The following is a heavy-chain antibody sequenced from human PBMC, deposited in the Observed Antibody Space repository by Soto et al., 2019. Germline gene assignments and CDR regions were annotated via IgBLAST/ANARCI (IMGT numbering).Heavy chain of an antibody. CDR3: AKENSGSYSGGADY. CDR1: GFTFSSFA. Sequence: EVQLLESGGGLVQPGGSLRLSCAASGFTFSSFAMNWVRQAPGKGLEWVSGVSGSGGSTYYADSVKGRFTISRDKAKNTLDLQMNSLRAEDTDVYYCAKENSGSYSGGADYWGQGTLVTVSS. CDR2: VSGSGGST. D-gene: IGHD1-26*01. J-gene: IGHJ4*02. V-gene: IGHV3-23*01.